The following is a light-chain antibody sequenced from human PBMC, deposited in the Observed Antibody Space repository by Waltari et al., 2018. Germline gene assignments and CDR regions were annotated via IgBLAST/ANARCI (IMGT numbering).Light chain of an antibody. J-gene: IGKJ4*01. CDR1: QNIYTN. CDR3: QQYYGWPLT. CDR2: GAS. V-gene: IGKV3D-15*01. Sequence: ETVMTQSPATLSVSPGARVTLSCRASQNIYTNLAWYQQKPGQAPRVLVYGASTRASGIPVRFSGSGSGTEFTLTISSLQSEDCAVYFCQQYYGWPLTFGGGSKVEVK.